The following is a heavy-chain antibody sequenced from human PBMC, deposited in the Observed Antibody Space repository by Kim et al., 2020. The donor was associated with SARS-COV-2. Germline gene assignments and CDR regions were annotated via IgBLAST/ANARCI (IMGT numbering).Heavy chain of an antibody. J-gene: IGHJ4*02. V-gene: IGHV3-30*04. CDR2: ISYDGSNK. Sequence: GGSLRLSCAASGFTFSSYAMHWVRQAPGKGLEWVAVISYDGSNKYYVDSVKGRFTISRDNSKNTLYLQMNSLRAEDTAVYYCARDQGEWDYIWGSYFLGSFDYWGQGTLVTVSS. CDR1: GFTFSSYA. D-gene: IGHD3-16*01. CDR3: ARDQGEWDYIWGSYFLGSFDY.